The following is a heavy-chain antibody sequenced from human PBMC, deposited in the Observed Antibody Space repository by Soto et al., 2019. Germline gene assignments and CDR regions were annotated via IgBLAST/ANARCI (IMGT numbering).Heavy chain of an antibody. CDR3: ARHSSGYDFWTTDGMDV. Sequence: PGESLKISCKGSGYSFTSYWIGWVRQMPGKGLEWMGIIYPGDSDTRYSPSFQGQVTISADKSISTAYLQWSSLKASDTAMYYCARHSSGYDFWTTDGMDVWGKGTTVTVSS. J-gene: IGHJ6*04. D-gene: IGHD3-3*01. CDR1: GYSFTSYW. CDR2: IYPGDSDT. V-gene: IGHV5-51*01.